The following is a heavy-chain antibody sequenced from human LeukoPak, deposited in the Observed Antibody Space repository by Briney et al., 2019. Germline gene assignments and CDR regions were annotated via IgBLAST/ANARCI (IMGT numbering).Heavy chain of an antibody. J-gene: IGHJ4*02. CDR3: ARDYYGSGSYYIGFDY. D-gene: IGHD3-10*01. CDR1: GFIFSSYS. CDR2: ISSSSSTI. Sequence: GGSLRLSCAASGFIFSSYSMNWVRQAPGKGLEWVSYISSSSSTIYYADSVKGRFTISRDNAKNSLYLQMNSLRDEDTAVYYCARDYYGSGSYYIGFDYWGQGTLVTVSS. V-gene: IGHV3-48*02.